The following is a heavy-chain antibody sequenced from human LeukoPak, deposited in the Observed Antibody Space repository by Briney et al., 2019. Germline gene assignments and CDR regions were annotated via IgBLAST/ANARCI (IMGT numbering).Heavy chain of an antibody. J-gene: IGHJ3*01. CDR3: AKSISKFVNGDWAYDV. Sequence: PSETLSLTCTVSGGSVSSGSYYWSWIRQPPGKGLEWIGYIYYSGSTNYNPSLKSRVTISVDTSKNQLSLKLSSVTAADTAVYYCAKSISKFVNGDWAYDVWGQGTMVTVSS. CDR1: GGSVSSGSYY. V-gene: IGHV4-61*01. CDR2: IYYSGST. D-gene: IGHD3-3*01.